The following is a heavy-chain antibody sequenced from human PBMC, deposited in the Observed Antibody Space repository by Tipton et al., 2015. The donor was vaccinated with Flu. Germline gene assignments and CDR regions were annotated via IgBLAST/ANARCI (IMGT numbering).Heavy chain of an antibody. CDR2: IYSSGST. J-gene: IGHJ5*02. V-gene: IGHV4-39*01. CDR1: GGSISSSSDY. CDR3: ARRDYSNYVSVPKNWFDP. D-gene: IGHD4-11*01. Sequence: TLSLTCNVSGGSISSSSDYWGWIRQPPGKGLEWIGTIYSSGSTYFNPSLRSRVTISVDTSKNQFSLRLSSVTAADTAVYFCARRDYSNYVSVPKNWFDPWGRGILLPVSS.